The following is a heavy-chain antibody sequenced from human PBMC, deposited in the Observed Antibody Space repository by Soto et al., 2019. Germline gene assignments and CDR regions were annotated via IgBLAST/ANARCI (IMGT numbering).Heavy chain of an antibody. V-gene: IGHV1-18*04. CDR1: GYTFTSYA. J-gene: IGHJ6*02. CDR3: ARPERSHNYGMDG. D-gene: IGHD1-1*01. CDR2: ISAYNGNA. Sequence: QVQLVQSGTEVKKPGASVKVSCKPSGYTFTSYAISWVRQAPGQGLEWMGWISAYNGNANYAQKFQDRVTMTTDTSTSTAYMELRSLRSDDTAVYYWARPERSHNYGMDGWGQGTTVTVSS.